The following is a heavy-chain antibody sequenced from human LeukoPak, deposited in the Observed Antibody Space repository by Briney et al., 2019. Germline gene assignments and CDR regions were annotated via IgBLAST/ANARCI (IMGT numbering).Heavy chain of an antibody. J-gene: IGHJ3*02. CDR3: ARGGGGYSGYDDAFDI. Sequence: ASVKVSCKASGYTLTSYDINWVRQATGQGLEWMGWMNPNSGNTGYAQKFQGRVTMTRNTSISTAYMELSSLRSEDTAVYYCARGGGGYSGYDDAFDIWGQGTMVTVSS. CDR1: GYTLTSYD. D-gene: IGHD5-12*01. CDR2: MNPNSGNT. V-gene: IGHV1-8*01.